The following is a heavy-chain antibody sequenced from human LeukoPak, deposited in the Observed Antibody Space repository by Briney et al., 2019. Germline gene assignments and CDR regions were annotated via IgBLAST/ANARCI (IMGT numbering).Heavy chain of an antibody. CDR2: IYTSGST. V-gene: IGHV4-4*07. CDR1: GVSINSYY. Sequence: SETLALTCTVSGVSINSYYWSWIRQPAGKGLEWIGRIYTSGSTNYDPSLKRRVTMSVDTSKNQFSLKLSSVTAADTAVYYCVLSYPGSNYFDYWGQGTLVTVSS. J-gene: IGHJ4*02. CDR3: VLSYPGSNYFDY.